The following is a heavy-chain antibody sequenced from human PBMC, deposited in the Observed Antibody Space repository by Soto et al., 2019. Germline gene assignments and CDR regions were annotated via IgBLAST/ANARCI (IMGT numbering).Heavy chain of an antibody. CDR3: AKDRGSGNYGVNAFDI. CDR2: ISGSGGNT. D-gene: IGHD1-26*01. J-gene: IGHJ3*02. Sequence: EVQVLESGGGLVQPGGSLRLSCAASGFTFSSYAMSWVRQAPGKGLEWVSTISGSGGNTYYADSVKGRFTISRDNSKNTLYQQMNSLRGEDTAIYYCAKDRGSGNYGVNAFDIWGQGTMVTVSS. CDR1: GFTFSSYA. V-gene: IGHV3-23*01.